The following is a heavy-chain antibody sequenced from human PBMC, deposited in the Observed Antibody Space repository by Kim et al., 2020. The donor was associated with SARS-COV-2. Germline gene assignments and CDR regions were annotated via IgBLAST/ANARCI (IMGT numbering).Heavy chain of an antibody. V-gene: IGHV3-11*01. CDR1: GFSFSDYY. CDR2: ISGSSSTI. CDR3: ARSLSLNDAFDF. Sequence: GGSLRLSCAASGFSFSDYYMSWIRQAPGKGLEWLSLISGSSSTIYYADSVKGRFTISRDNAKNSLYLQMNSLRAEDTALYYCARSLSLNDAFDFWGQGTMVTVSS. J-gene: IGHJ3*01.